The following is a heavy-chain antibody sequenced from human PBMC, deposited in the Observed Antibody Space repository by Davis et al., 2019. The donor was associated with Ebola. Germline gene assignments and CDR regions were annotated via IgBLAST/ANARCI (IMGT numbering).Heavy chain of an antibody. D-gene: IGHD3-10*01. V-gene: IGHV3-48*01. J-gene: IGHJ6*04. CDR3: AKGTLSPYYYYGMDV. Sequence: GESLKISCAASGFTFSSYSMNWVRQAPGKGLEWVSYISSSSSTIYYADSVKGRFTISRDNAKNSPYLQMNSLRAEDTAVYYCAKGTLSPYYYYGMDVWGKGTTVTVSS. CDR1: GFTFSSYS. CDR2: ISSSSSTI.